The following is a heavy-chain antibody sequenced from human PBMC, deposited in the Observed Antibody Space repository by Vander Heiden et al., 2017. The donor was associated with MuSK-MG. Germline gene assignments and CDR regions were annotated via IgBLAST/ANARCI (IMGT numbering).Heavy chain of an antibody. CDR3: ARGWGGSYSNYYYYYYYMDV. D-gene: IGHD1-26*01. V-gene: IGHV4-59*08. Sequence: QVQLQESGPGLVKPSETLSLTCTVSGGSISSYYWSWIRQPPGKGLEWIGYIYYSGSTNSNPSLKSRVTISVDTSKNQFSLKLSSVTAADTAVYYCARGWGGSYSNYYYYYYYMDVWGKGTTVTVSS. J-gene: IGHJ6*03. CDR2: IYYSGST. CDR1: GGSISSYY.